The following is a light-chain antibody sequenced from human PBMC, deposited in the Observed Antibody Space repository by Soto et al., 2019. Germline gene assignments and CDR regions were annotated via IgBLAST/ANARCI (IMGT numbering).Light chain of an antibody. Sequence: QSVLTQPPSVSGAPGQRVTISCTGSSSNIGAGYDVHWYQQLPGTAPKLLIYGNSNGPSGVPDRFSGSKSGTSASLAITGLQAEDEADYYCQSYASSLSGPVFGGGTKLPVL. V-gene: IGLV1-40*01. CDR1: SSNIGAGYD. CDR2: GNS. J-gene: IGLJ2*01. CDR3: QSYASSLSGPV.